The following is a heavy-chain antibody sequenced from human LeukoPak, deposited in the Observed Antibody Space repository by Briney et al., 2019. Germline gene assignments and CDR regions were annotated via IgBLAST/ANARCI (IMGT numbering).Heavy chain of an antibody. CDR2: ISSSSTI. J-gene: IGHJ4*02. D-gene: IGHD2-2*03. CDR1: GFTFSSYS. Sequence: PGGSLRLSCAASGFTFSSYSMNWVRQAPGKGLEWVSYISSSSTIYYADSVKGRFTISRDNAKNSLYLQMNSLRAEDTAVYYCARVLGMDIVVVPAAEDYWGQGTLATVSS. CDR3: ARVLGMDIVVVPAAEDY. V-gene: IGHV3-48*01.